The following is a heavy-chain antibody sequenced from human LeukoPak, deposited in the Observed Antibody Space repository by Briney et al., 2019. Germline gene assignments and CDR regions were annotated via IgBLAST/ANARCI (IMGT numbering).Heavy chain of an antibody. J-gene: IGHJ4*02. CDR2: IYYSGST. Sequence: SETLSLTCTVSGASISSYYWSWIGQPPGKGLEWIGYIYYSGSTNYNPALKSRVTISEDTSKNQISLKLSSVTAADTAVYYCARVRGYYDSSGYDYWGQGTLVTVSS. V-gene: IGHV4-59*01. CDR3: ARVRGYYDSSGYDY. D-gene: IGHD3-22*01. CDR1: GASISSYY.